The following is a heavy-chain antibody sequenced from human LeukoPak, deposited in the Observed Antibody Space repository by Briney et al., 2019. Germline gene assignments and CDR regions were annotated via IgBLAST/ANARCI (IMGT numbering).Heavy chain of an antibody. CDR1: GFTFNMYW. V-gene: IGHV3-21*01. D-gene: IGHD6-13*01. CDR3: ARGEGVYSVK. J-gene: IGHJ4*02. CDR2: ISSASSYI. Sequence: GGSLRLSCAASGFTFNMYWMSWVRQAPGKGLEWVSFISSASSYIYYADSVKGRFTISRDNAKNSLFLQMNTLRAEDTAMYYCARGEGVYSVKWGQGTLVTVSS.